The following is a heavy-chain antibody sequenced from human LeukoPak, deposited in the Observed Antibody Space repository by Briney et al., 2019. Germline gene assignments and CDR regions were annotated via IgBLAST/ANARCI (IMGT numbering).Heavy chain of an antibody. J-gene: IGHJ4*02. CDR1: GDSISGPY. CDR2: IYNSGTT. Sequence: PSGTLSLTCKVSGDSISGPYWTWIRQPPGRGLEWLGDIYNSGTTKYNPSLKSRATVSLDTSKSQLSLSLTSVSAADTAVYYCVRRAPGPRVGDYVAYYIDLWGQGTLVTASS. CDR3: VRRAPGPRVGDYVAYYIDL. V-gene: IGHV4-4*08. D-gene: IGHD3-10*02.